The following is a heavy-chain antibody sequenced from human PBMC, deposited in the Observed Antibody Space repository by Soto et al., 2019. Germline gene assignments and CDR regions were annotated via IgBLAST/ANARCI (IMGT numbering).Heavy chain of an antibody. CDR3: ARSETDYSTFDY. CDR2: IDAGNGNT. D-gene: IGHD3-9*01. CDR1: GYTFTGYY. Sequence: ASVKVSFKASGYTFTGYYIHWVRPAPGQSLEWIGKIDAGNGNTKYSQKFQGRVTITRDTSASAAYMELSTLGSEDTSIYYCARSETDYSTFDYWGQGTLVTVSS. J-gene: IGHJ4*02. V-gene: IGHV1-3*01.